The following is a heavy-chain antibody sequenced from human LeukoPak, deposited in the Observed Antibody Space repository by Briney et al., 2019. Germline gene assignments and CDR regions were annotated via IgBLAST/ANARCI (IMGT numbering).Heavy chain of an antibody. CDR3: ARDRSSGFQFFDL. Sequence: SQTLSLTCDISGDSVSAYSAAWNWIRQSPSRGLEWLGRTYYRSKWYYDYAPSVKSRLTINPDTSKNQFSLQLNSATPDDTAVYYCARDRSSGFQFFDLWGPGTLVTVSS. J-gene: IGHJ4*02. D-gene: IGHD3-22*01. CDR2: TYYRSKWYY. V-gene: IGHV6-1*01. CDR1: GDSVSAYSAA.